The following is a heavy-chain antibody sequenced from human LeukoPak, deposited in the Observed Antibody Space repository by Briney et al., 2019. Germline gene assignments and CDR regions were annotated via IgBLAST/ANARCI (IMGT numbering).Heavy chain of an antibody. CDR3: ASEDSGNYYRPFDC. CDR1: GFTFSDYY. V-gene: IGHV3-11*04. J-gene: IGHJ4*02. Sequence: PGGSLRLSCAASGFTFSDYYMSWIRQAPRKGLEGVSYISNSGSTTFYADSVKGRFTISRDNAKTSMYLPMSSLRAEDTAVYYCASEDSGNYYRPFDCWGQEPLVTVSS. D-gene: IGHD1-26*01. CDR2: ISNSGSTT.